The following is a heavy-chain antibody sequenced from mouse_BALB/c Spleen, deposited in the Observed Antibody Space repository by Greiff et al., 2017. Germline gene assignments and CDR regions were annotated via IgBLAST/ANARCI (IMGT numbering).Heavy chain of an antibody. V-gene: IGHV5-17*02. D-gene: IGHD4-1*01. CDR3: ARRGGLGYFDY. J-gene: IGHJ2*01. Sequence: EVKVVESGGGLVQPGGSRKLSCAASGFTFSSFGMHWVRQAPEKGLEWVAYISSGSSTIYYADTVKGRFTISRDNPKNTLFLQMTSLRSEDTAMYYCARRGGLGYFDYWGQGTTLTVSS. CDR2: ISSGSSTI. CDR1: GFTFSSFG.